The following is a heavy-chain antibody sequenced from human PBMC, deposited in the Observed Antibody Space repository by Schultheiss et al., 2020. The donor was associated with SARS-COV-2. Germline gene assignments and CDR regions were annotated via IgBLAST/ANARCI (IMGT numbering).Heavy chain of an antibody. CDR3: ARVGSSWYWFDP. V-gene: IGHV4-34*01. D-gene: IGHD6-13*01. CDR2: IYYSGST. J-gene: IGHJ5*02. CDR1: GGSFSGYY. Sequence: SETLSLTCAVYGGSFSGYYWSWIRQPPGKGLEWIGYIYYSGSTNYNPSLKSRVTISVDTSKNQFSLKLSSVTAADTAVYYCARVGSSWYWFDPWGQGTLVTVSS.